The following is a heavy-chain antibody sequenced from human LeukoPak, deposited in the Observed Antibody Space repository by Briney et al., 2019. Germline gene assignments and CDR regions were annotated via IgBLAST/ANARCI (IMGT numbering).Heavy chain of an antibody. CDR2: IYHSGST. Sequence: KPSETLSLTCTVSGYSISSGYYWGWIRQPPGKGLEWIGSIYHSGSTYYNPSLKSRVTISVDTSKNQFSLKLSSVTAADTAVYYCARVDFWSGYPTYYYYYMDVWAKGPRSPSP. D-gene: IGHD3-3*01. CDR3: ARVDFWSGYPTYYYYYMDV. J-gene: IGHJ6*03. CDR1: GYSISSGYY. V-gene: IGHV4-38-2*02.